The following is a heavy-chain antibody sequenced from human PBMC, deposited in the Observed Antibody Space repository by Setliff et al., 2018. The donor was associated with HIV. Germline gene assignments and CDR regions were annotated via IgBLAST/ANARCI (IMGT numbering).Heavy chain of an antibody. D-gene: IGHD3-10*01. CDR2: ISSDASDK. CDR1: GFRFSNYW. Sequence: PGGSLRLSCVVSGFRFSNYWMSWVRQAPGKGLEWVAKISSDASDKKYVDSVKGRFTISRDNAKNSLYLQMSSLSVEDTAVYYCGAESRSREFDFWGGQGILVTVS. J-gene: IGHJ4*02. V-gene: IGHV3-7*01. CDR3: GAESRSREFDFW.